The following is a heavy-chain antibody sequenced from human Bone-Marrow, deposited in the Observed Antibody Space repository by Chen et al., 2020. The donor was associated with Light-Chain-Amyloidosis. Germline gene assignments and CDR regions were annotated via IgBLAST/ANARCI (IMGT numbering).Heavy chain of an antibody. J-gene: IGHJ6*03. CDR3: ARGGITIFGVVIGRYYYMDV. CDR2: MNPNSGNT. CDR1: GYTFTSYD. D-gene: IGHD3-3*01. V-gene: IGHV1-8*01. Sequence: QVQLVQSGAEVKKPGASVKVSCKASGYTFTSYDINWVRQATGPGLEWMGWMNPNSGNTGVAQKFQGRVTMTRNTSISTAYMELSSLRSEDTAVYYCARGGITIFGVVIGRYYYMDVWGKGTTVTVSS.